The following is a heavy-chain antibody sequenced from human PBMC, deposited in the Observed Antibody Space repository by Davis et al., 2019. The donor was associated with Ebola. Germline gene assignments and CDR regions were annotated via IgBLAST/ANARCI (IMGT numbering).Heavy chain of an antibody. CDR2: IYYGGST. J-gene: IGHJ3*01. CDR3: ARLHEGD. V-gene: IGHV4-39*01. D-gene: IGHD3-16*01. Sequence: SETLSLTCTVSAVSISSSNYYWGWIRQPPGRGLEWIGSIYYGGSTYYKESLRSRVTASVDTSKNQFSLKLRSVTAADTAVYYCARLHEGDWGQGTMVTVSS. CDR1: AVSISSSNYY.